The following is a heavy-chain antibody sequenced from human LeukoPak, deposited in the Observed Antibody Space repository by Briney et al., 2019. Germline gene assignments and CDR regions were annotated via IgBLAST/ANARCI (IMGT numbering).Heavy chain of an antibody. J-gene: IGHJ4*02. V-gene: IGHV4-34*01. CDR1: GGSITGYY. CDR2: IHYTGAT. Sequence: SETLSLTCAVYGGSITGYYWSWIRQTPGRGLEWVGEIHYTGATSYNPSLKSRATISVDTSKNQFSLKLSSVTAADTAVYFCAGEGYCGGGSCYSLYFDYWGQGTLVTVSS. CDR3: AGEGYCGGGSCYSLYFDY. D-gene: IGHD2-15*01.